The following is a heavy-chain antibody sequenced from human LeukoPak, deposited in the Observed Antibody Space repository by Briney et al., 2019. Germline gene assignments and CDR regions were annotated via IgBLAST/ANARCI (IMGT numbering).Heavy chain of an antibody. J-gene: IGHJ3*02. CDR3: ARDGIAAVRDAFDI. D-gene: IGHD6-25*01. Sequence: GGSLRLSCAASGCTFSSYSMNWVRQAPGKGLEWVSSISSSSSYIYYADSVKGRFTISRDNAKNSLYLQMNSLRAEDTAVYYCARDGIAAVRDAFDIWGQGTMVTVSS. V-gene: IGHV3-21*01. CDR1: GCTFSSYS. CDR2: ISSSSSYI.